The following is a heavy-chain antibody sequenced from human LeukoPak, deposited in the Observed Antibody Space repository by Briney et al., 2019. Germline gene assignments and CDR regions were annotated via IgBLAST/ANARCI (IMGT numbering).Heavy chain of an antibody. Sequence: GGSLRLSCAASGFTLSSHWMSWVRQAPGKGLEWVAIIKQDGSEIHYVDSVKGRFTISRDNAKNSLYLQMTSLTADDTTVYYCVRGSGCLPAYWGQGTLVTVSS. CDR1: GFTLSSHW. D-gene: IGHD2-2*01. CDR3: VRGSGCLPAY. J-gene: IGHJ4*02. V-gene: IGHV3-7*01. CDR2: IKQDGSEI.